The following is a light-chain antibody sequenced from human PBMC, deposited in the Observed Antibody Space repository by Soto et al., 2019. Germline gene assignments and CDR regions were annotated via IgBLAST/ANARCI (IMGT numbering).Light chain of an antibody. CDR2: EVS. CDR3: SSYAGSNNPVI. CDR1: SSDVGGYNY. V-gene: IGLV2-8*01. J-gene: IGLJ2*01. Sequence: QSALTQPPSASGSPGQSVTISCTGTSSDVGGYNYVSWYQQHPGKAPKFLIFEVSRRPSGVPGRFSGSKSGNTASLTVSGLQVDDEADYYCSSYAGSNNPVIFGGGTKLTVL.